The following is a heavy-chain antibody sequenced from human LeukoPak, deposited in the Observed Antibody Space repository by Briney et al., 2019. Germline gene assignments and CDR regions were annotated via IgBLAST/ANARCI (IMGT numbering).Heavy chain of an antibody. CDR3: ARRSDFWSGYYNFDY. CDR1: GGSISSYY. V-gene: IGHV4-4*07. Sequence: SETLSLTCTVSGGSISSYYWSWIRQPAGKGLEWIGRIYTSGSTNYNPSLKSRVTMSVDTSKNQFSLKLSSVTAADTAVYYCARRSDFWSGYYNFDYWGQGTLVTVSS. J-gene: IGHJ4*02. CDR2: IYTSGST. D-gene: IGHD3-3*01.